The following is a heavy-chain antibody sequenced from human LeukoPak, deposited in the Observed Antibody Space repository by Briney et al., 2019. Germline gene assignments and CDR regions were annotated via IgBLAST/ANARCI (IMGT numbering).Heavy chain of an antibody. D-gene: IGHD3-10*01. J-gene: IGHJ4*02. CDR1: AFTVTSNY. CDR3: ARDRMVQGVMDS. CDR2: IYSGGGT. Sequence: PGPSLTLSYPAAAFTVTSNYISWVRHPPREWLGCVSVIYSGGGTYYADSVKGRFTTSRDNSKNTLYLQMNSMRAEDTAVYYCARDRMVQGVMDSWGQGTLVTVSS. V-gene: IGHV3-53*01.